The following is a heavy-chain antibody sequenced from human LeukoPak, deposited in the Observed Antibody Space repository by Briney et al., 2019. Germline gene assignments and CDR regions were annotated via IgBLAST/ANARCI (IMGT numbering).Heavy chain of an antibody. D-gene: IGHD3-22*01. CDR3: ARGTTYNQYYYNSSGYYSFDY. V-gene: IGHV4-61*02. CDR2: IYTSGST. CDR1: GGSISSGSYY. J-gene: IGHJ4*02. Sequence: SETLSLTCTVSGGSISSGSYYWTWIRQPAGKGLEWIGRIYTSGSTNYNPSLKSRVTISVDTSKNQFSLKLSSVTAADTAVYYCARGTTYNQYYYNSSGYYSFDYWGQGTLVTVSS.